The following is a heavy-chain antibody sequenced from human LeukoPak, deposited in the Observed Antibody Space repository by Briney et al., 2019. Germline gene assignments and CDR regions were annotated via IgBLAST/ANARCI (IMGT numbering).Heavy chain of an antibody. CDR2: IYYSGST. CDR3: ARHLPSPLIAAAGGWFDP. V-gene: IGHV4-39*01. Sequence: SETLSLTCTVSGGSISSSSYYWGWIRHPPGKGLEWVVSIYYSGSTYYNPSLKSRVTISVDTSKNQFSLKLSSVTAADTAVYYCARHLPSPLIAAAGGWFDPWGQGTLVTVSS. D-gene: IGHD6-13*01. CDR1: GGSISSSSYY. J-gene: IGHJ5*02.